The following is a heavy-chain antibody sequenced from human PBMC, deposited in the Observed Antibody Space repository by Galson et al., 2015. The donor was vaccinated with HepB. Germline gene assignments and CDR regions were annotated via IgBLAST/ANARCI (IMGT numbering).Heavy chain of an antibody. CDR3: ARDAKYYDFWSGYSSFAFDI. CDR1: GFTFSSYG. Sequence: SLRLSCAASGFTFSSYGMHWVRQAPGKGLEWVAVIWYDGSSKYYADSVKGRFTISRDNSKNTLYLQMNSLRAEDTAVYYCARDAKYYDFWSGYSSFAFDIWGQGTMVTVSS. D-gene: IGHD3-3*01. J-gene: IGHJ3*02. CDR2: IWYDGSSK. V-gene: IGHV3-33*01.